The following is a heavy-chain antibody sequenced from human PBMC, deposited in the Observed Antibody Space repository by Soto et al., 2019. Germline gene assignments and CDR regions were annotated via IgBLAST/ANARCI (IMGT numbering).Heavy chain of an antibody. D-gene: IGHD6-19*01. CDR2: ISGGGSTT. Sequence: GGSLRLSCAASGFTFSSYAMSWVRQAPGKGLEWVSVISGGGSTTYYADSVKGRFTISRDNSKNTLYLLMSSLRAEDTAVYYCAKKEAGTYPIDSWGQGTLVTVSS. V-gene: IGHV3-23*01. CDR1: GFTFSSYA. CDR3: AKKEAGTYPIDS. J-gene: IGHJ5*01.